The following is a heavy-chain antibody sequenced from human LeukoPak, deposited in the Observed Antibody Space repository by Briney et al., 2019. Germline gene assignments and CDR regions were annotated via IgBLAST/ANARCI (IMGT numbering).Heavy chain of an antibody. Sequence: GGSLRLSCAASGFTFSSYAMHWVRQAPGKGLEWVAVISYDGSNKYYADSVKGRFTVSRDNSKNTLYLQMNSLRAEDTAVYYCARDNGYDSKGHLPGDYWGQGTLVTVSS. D-gene: IGHD5-12*01. V-gene: IGHV3-30-3*01. J-gene: IGHJ4*02. CDR1: GFTFSSYA. CDR2: ISYDGSNK. CDR3: ARDNGYDSKGHLPGDY.